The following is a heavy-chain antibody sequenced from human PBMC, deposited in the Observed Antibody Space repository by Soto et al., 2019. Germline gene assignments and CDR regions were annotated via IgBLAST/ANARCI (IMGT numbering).Heavy chain of an antibody. J-gene: IGHJ3*02. CDR2: IIPILGIA. CDR3: AREGGDGYKMSSPPDAFDI. Sequence: QVQLVQSGAEVKKPGSSVKVSCKASGGTFSSYTISWVRQAPGQGLEWMGRIIPILGIANYAQKFQGRVTITADKSTSKAYMELSSLRSEDTAVYYCAREGGDGYKMSSPPDAFDIWGQGTMVTVSS. D-gene: IGHD3-16*01. CDR1: GGTFSSYT. V-gene: IGHV1-69*08.